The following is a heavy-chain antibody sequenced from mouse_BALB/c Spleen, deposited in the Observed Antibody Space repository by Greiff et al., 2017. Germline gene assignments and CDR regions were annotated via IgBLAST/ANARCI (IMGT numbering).Heavy chain of an antibody. J-gene: IGHJ1*01. CDR3: TRGGWDWYFDV. D-gene: IGHD3-3*01. CDR1: GYTFTSYY. V-gene: IGHV1S81*02. Sequence: QVQLKQSGAELVKPGASVKLSCKASGYTFTSYYMYWVKQRPGQGLEWIGEINPSNGGTNFNEKFKSKATLTVDKSSSTAYMQLSSLTSEDSAVYYCTRGGWDWYFDVWGAGTTVTVSS. CDR2: INPSNGGT.